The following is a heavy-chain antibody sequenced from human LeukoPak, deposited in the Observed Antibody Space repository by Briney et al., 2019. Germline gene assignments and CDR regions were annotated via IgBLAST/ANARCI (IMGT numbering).Heavy chain of an antibody. Sequence: GSLRLSCAASGFTFSSYSMNWVRQAPGKGLEWASSISSSSSYIYYADSVKGRFTISRDNAKNSLYLQMNSLRAEDTAVYYCARVRGGQWLAYYYYGMDVWGQGTTVTVSS. D-gene: IGHD6-19*01. V-gene: IGHV3-21*01. J-gene: IGHJ6*02. CDR2: ISSSSSYI. CDR1: GFTFSSYS. CDR3: ARVRGGQWLAYYYYGMDV.